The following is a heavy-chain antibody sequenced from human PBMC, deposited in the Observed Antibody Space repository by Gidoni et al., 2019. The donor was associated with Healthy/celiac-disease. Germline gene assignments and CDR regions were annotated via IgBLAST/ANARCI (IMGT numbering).Heavy chain of an antibody. CDR2: MNPNSGNT. V-gene: IGHV1-8*01. CDR3: ARGALVVPAAIPYYYYYGMDV. CDR1: GYTFTSYD. J-gene: IGHJ6*02. D-gene: IGHD2-2*02. Sequence: QVQLVQSGAEVKKPGASVKVSCKASGYTFTSYDINWVRQATGQGLEWMGWMNPNSGNTGYAQKFQGRVTMTRNTSISTAYMELSSLRSEDTAVYYCARGALVVPAAIPYYYYYGMDVWGQGTTVTVSS.